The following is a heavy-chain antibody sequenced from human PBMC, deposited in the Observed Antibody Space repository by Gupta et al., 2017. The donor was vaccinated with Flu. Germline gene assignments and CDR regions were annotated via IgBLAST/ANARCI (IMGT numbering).Heavy chain of an antibody. D-gene: IGHD2-21*02. J-gene: IGHJ6*03. V-gene: IGHV4-39*02. CDR3: ARVILPNYYYMDV. Sequence: QLQLQEWGPGLGKPSETLTLTGNVPGGSIGRGSYYWGWSRQPPVQGLGGIGTILYSRDHKYSPYFKSRVTISVDTSKNHLSLRLTSVTAADTAVYYCARVILPNYYYMDVWGRGTTVIVSS. CDR2: ILYSRDH. CDR1: GGSIGRGSYY.